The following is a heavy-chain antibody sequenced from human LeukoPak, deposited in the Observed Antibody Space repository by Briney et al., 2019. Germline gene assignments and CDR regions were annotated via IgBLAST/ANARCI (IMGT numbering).Heavy chain of an antibody. CDR3: APLGLGYSSD. J-gene: IGHJ4*02. CDR1: GYTFTSYG. Sequence: ASVKVSCKASGYTFTSYGISWVRQAPGQGLEWMGWINVYNGKTNYSQSLQGRVTMTRDTSISTAYMELSRLRSDDTAVYYCAPLGLGYSSDWGQGTLVTVSS. V-gene: IGHV1-18*01. CDR2: INVYNGKT. D-gene: IGHD2-15*01.